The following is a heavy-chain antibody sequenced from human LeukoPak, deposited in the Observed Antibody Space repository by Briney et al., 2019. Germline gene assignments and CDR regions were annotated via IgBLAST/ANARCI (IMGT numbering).Heavy chain of an antibody. D-gene: IGHD3-16*01. Sequence: GGSLRLSSAGSGFTFSTYAMSWVRQAPGEGLEWVSSIGSSRDSTYYADSVKGRFTISRDNSKSTLYLQMNSLRPEDTAVYYCAKEGRGGFDIWGQGTMVTVSS. V-gene: IGHV3-23*01. J-gene: IGHJ3*02. CDR2: IGSSRDST. CDR3: AKEGRGGFDI. CDR1: GFTFSTYA.